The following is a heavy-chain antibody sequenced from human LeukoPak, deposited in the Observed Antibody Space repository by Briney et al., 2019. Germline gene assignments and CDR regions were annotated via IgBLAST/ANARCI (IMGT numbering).Heavy chain of an antibody. CDR2: IYYSGST. D-gene: IGHD2-2*01. V-gene: IGHV4-59*08. J-gene: IGHJ5*02. CDR1: GGSISSYY. Sequence: SETLSLTCTVSGGSISSYYWSWIRQPPGKGLEWIGYIYYSGSTNYNPSLKSRVTISVDTSKNQFSLKLSSVTAADTAVYYCARRPIVVVPAALDNWFDPWGQGTLVTVSS. CDR3: ARRPIVVVPAALDNWFDP.